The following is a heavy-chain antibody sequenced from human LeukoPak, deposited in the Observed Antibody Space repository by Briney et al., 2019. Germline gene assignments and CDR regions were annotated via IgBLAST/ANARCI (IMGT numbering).Heavy chain of an antibody. CDR3: ARDLGRTDNGDYPSY. CDR2: ISVFKGNT. V-gene: IGHV1-18*01. J-gene: IGHJ4*02. CDR1: GYTLSNFG. D-gene: IGHD4-17*01. Sequence: ASVNVSCKASGYTLSNFGPNWVRHAPGQGLEWMGWISVFKGNTHYAQKFQGRVTMTTDTATNTAYMELRSLTSDDTAVYYCARDLGRTDNGDYPSYWGQGTLVIVSS.